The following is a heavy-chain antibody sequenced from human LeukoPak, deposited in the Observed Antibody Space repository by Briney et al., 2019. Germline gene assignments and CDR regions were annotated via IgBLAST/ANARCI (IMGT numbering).Heavy chain of an antibody. V-gene: IGHV3-11*01. J-gene: IGHJ4*02. Sequence: GGSLRLSCAASGFTFSDYYMSWIRQAPGKGLDWFSYISSSGSTIHYADSVKGRFTISRDDAKNSLFLQMNSLRAEDTAMYYCARLNYYDSSGYSRYWGQGTLVTVSS. CDR2: ISSSGSTI. CDR3: ARLNYYDSSGYSRY. D-gene: IGHD3-22*01. CDR1: GFTFSDYY.